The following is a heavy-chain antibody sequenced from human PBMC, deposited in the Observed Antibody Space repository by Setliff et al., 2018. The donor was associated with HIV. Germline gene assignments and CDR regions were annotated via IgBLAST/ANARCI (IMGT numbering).Heavy chain of an antibody. J-gene: IGHJ5*02. CDR1: GGSIRGYY. CDR2: VYYSGST. CDR3: ARSRDGYNWAWFDP. Sequence: PSETLSLTCNVSGGSIRGYYWSWIRQPPGEGLEWIGYVYYSGSTNYNPSLKSRVPISVDTSKNLFSLKLTSVTAAYTAVYYCARSRDGYNWAWFDPWGQGTLVTVSS. D-gene: IGHD5-12*01. V-gene: IGHV4-59*03.